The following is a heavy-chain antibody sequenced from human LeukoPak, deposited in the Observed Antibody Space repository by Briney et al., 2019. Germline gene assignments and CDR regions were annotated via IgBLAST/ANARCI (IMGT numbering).Heavy chain of an antibody. J-gene: IGHJ4*02. CDR3: VISSGYYTYDY. V-gene: IGHV4-4*07. D-gene: IGHD3-22*01. CDR2: IYTSGST. Sequence: SETLSLTCTVSGGSISSYHWSWIRQPAGKGLEWIGRIYTSGSTNYNPSLKRRVTMSVDTSKNQFSLKLSSVTAADTAVYYCVISSGYYTYDYWGQGTLVTVSS. CDR1: GGSISSYH.